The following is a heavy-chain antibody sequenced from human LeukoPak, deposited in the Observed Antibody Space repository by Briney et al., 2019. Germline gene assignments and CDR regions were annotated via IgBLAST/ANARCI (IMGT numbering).Heavy chain of an antibody. CDR2: IYANGNT. Sequence: SSETLSLTCTVSGGSITSYYWAWLRQPAGKGLEWIGRIYANGNTNYNPSLTSRVTMSVDTSKNQFSLKLSSVTAADTAVYYCARVGGIPHIVVVTARKGWYFDLWGRGTLVTVSS. D-gene: IGHD2-21*02. V-gene: IGHV4-4*07. J-gene: IGHJ2*01. CDR3: ARVGGIPHIVVVTARKGWYFDL. CDR1: GGSITSYY.